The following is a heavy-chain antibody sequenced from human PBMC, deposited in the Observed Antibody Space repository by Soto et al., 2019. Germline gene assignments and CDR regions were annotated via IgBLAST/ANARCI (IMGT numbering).Heavy chain of an antibody. J-gene: IGHJ5*02. V-gene: IGHV3-53*01. CDR1: GFTVSTSQ. Sequence: GGSLRLSCAASGFTVSTSQMTWVRQAPGKGLEWVSVIFIGGTTQYAESVKGRFTISRDKSENTVVLQMNSVRAEDTAVYYCARDQSWHDLVWWFDPWGQGILVTVSS. CDR2: IFIGGTT. D-gene: IGHD1-1*01. CDR3: ARDQSWHDLVWWFDP.